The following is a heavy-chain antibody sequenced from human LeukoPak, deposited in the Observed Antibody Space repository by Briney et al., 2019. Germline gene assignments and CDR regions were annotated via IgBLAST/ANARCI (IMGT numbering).Heavy chain of an antibody. CDR1: GFTFSSYS. CDR2: ISSSSSYI. V-gene: IGHV3-21*01. J-gene: IGHJ4*02. D-gene: IGHD6-19*01. CDR3: ARARSSGWFLDY. Sequence: GRSMRLSCAASGFTFSSYSMNWVRQAPGKGLEWVSSISSSSSYIYYADSVKGRFTISRDNAKNSLYLQMNSLRAEDTAVYYCARARSSGWFLDYWGQGTLVTVSS.